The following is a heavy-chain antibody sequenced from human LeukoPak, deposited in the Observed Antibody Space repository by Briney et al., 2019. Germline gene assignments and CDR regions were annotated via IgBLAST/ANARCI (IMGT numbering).Heavy chain of an antibody. D-gene: IGHD6-19*01. J-gene: IGHJ4*02. CDR2: IFGSGGSA. CDR3: GKATTGYSSGQKPAWPVDY. Sequence: GGSLRLSCEASGFTFGSYAMYWVRQAPGKGLEWVAGIFGSGGSAHYADSAKGRFTISRDNSKNTVYLQINSLRAEDTAVYYCGKATTGYSSGQKPAWPVDYWGQGTLVTVSS. V-gene: IGHV3-23*01. CDR1: GFTFGSYA.